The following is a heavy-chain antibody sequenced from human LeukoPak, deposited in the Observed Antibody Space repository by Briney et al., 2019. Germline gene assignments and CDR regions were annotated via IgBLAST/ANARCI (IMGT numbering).Heavy chain of an antibody. J-gene: IGHJ4*02. D-gene: IGHD3-9*01. CDR2: INHSGST. CDR1: GRSFSGYY. Sequence: SETLSLTCAVYGRSFSGYYWSWIRQPPGKGLEWIGEINHSGSTNYNPSLKSRVTISVDTSKNQFSLKLSSVTAADTAVYYCASSVSTSPTLRYFDWLLYPYFDYWGQGTLVTVSS. V-gene: IGHV4-34*01. CDR3: ASSVSTSPTLRYFDWLLYPYFDY.